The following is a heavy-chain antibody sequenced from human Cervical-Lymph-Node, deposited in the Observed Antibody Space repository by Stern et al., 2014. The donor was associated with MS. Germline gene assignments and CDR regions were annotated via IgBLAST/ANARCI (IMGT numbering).Heavy chain of an antibody. D-gene: IGHD5-12*01. V-gene: IGHV5-51*03. CDR3: ARSPATPSGYDRFDY. CDR1: GYLFDDYW. CDR2: IFPRDSNT. Sequence: EVQLVESGAEVKKPGESLKISCEASGYLFDDYWIGWVRQMSGRGLELVAIIFPRDSNTRYSPSVQGQVTISAAKSISTAYLQWSSLRPSDPAMYSCARSPATPSGYDRFDYWGQGALVTVSS. J-gene: IGHJ4*02.